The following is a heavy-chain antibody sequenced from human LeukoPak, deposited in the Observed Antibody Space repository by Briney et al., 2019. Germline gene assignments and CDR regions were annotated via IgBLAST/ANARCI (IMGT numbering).Heavy chain of an antibody. CDR2: ISSSSSTI. CDR3: ARDPGSGSYYFDY. V-gene: IGHV3-48*04. Sequence: LPGGSLRLSCAASGFTFSSYSMNWVRQAPGKGLEWVSYISSSSSTIYYADSVKGRFTISRDNAKNSLYLQMNSLRAEDTAVYYCARDPGSGSYYFDYWGQGTLVTVSS. D-gene: IGHD3-10*01. CDR1: GFTFSSYS. J-gene: IGHJ4*02.